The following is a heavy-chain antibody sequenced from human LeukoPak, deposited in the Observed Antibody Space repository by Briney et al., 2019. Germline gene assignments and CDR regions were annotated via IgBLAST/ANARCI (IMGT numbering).Heavy chain of an antibody. J-gene: IGHJ4*02. CDR1: GYTFTSYD. Sequence: ASVKVSCKASGYTFTSYDINWVRQATGQGLEWMGWMNPNSGNTGYAQKFQGRVTITGNTSISTAYMELSSLRSEDTAVYYCARDNDSRDPPHFDYWGQGTLVTVSS. CDR3: ARDNDSRDPPHFDY. D-gene: IGHD3-16*01. V-gene: IGHV1-8*03. CDR2: MNPNSGNT.